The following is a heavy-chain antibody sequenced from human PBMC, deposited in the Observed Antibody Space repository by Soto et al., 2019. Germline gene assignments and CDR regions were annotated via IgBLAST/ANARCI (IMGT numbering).Heavy chain of an antibody. J-gene: IGHJ4*02. CDR3: ARGVLSDSGTCY. Sequence: GGSLRLAYVGSGFIFSNNGMHWVRQTPGKGLEWVAFMSYDGSDTFYADSVKGRFTIPRDNAKNSLYLQMNSLRAEDTAVYYCARGVLSDSGTCYWGRGTLVTVS. CDR1: GFIFSNNG. V-gene: IGHV3-33*08. CDR2: MSYDGSDT. D-gene: IGHD2-15*01.